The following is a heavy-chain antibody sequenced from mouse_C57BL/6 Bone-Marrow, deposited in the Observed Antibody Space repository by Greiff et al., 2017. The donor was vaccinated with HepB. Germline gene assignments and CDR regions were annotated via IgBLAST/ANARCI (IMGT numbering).Heavy chain of an antibody. D-gene: IGHD1-1*01. J-gene: IGHJ2*01. CDR3: ASGYYGSSSYYFDY. V-gene: IGHV14-3*01. CDR2: IDPANGNT. Sequence: VQLKESVAELVRPGASVKLSCTASGFNIKNTYMHWVKQRPEQGLEWIGRIDPANGNTKYAPKFQGKATITADTSSNTAYLQLSSLTSEDTAIYYCASGYYGSSSYYFDYWGQGTTLTVSS. CDR1: GFNIKNTY.